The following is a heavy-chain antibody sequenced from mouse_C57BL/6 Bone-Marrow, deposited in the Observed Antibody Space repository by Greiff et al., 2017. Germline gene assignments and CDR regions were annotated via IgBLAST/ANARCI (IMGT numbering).Heavy chain of an antibody. J-gene: IGHJ3*01. D-gene: IGHD2-3*01. CDR2: IYPRSGNT. CDR1: GYTFTSYG. CDR3: ARVGYYWFAY. Sequence: VQLQQSGAELARPGASVKLSCKASGYTFTSYGISWVKQRTGQGLEWIGEIYPRSGNTYYNEKFKGKATLTAEKSSSTAYMELRSLTSEDSAVYFCARVGYYWFAYWGQGTLVTVSA. V-gene: IGHV1-81*01.